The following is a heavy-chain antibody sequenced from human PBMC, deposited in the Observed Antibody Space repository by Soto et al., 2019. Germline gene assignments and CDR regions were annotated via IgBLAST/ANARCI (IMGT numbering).Heavy chain of an antibody. CDR1: GFTFSSYA. J-gene: IGHJ4*02. CDR2: ISGSGGST. V-gene: IGHV3-23*01. CDR3: ALRPAFDWLLPPHY. Sequence: PGGSLRLSCAASGFTFSSYAMSWVRQAPGKGLEWVSAISGSGGSTYYADSVKGRFTISRDNSKNTLYLQMNSLRAEDTAVYYCALRPAFDWLLPPHYWGQGTLVTVSS. D-gene: IGHD3-9*01.